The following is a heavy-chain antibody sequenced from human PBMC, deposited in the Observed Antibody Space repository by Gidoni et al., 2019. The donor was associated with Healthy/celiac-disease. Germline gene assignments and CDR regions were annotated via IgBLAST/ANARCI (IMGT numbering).Heavy chain of an antibody. J-gene: IGHJ4*02. Sequence: QVQLVQSGGGVAHAGRALRLSCAASGFPFSSYGMHWVRQAPGKRLAWVAVISYDGSNKYYADSVKGRFTISRDNSKNTLYLQMNSLRAEDTAVYYCAKDQGYDYVGGLGDYWGQGTLVTVSS. V-gene: IGHV3-30*18. CDR3: AKDQGYDYVGGLGDY. CDR2: ISYDGSNK. CDR1: GFPFSSYG. D-gene: IGHD3-16*01.